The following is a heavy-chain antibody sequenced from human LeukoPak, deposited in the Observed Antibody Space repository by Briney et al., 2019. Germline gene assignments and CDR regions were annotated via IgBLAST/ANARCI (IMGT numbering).Heavy chain of an antibody. J-gene: IGHJ4*02. D-gene: IGHD3-22*01. CDR1: GGSISSYY. Sequence: PSETLSLTCTVSGGSISSYYWSWIRQPPGKGLEWIGYIYSSGSTNYNPSLKSRVTISVDTSKKQFSLKLTSVTAADTAVYYCARSGGYASPFDYWGQGTLVTVSS. CDR3: ARSGGYASPFDY. V-gene: IGHV4-59*01. CDR2: IYSSGST.